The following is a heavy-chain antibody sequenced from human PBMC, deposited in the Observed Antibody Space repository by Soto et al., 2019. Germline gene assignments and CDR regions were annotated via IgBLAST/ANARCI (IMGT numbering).Heavy chain of an antibody. V-gene: IGHV3-23*01. J-gene: IGHJ4*02. CDR1: GFTFSSYA. Sequence: EVQLLESGGGLVQPGGSLRLSCAASGFTFSSYAMSWVRQAPGKGLEWVSAISGSGGSTYYADSVKGRFTISRDNSKNTMYLQMNSLRAEDTAVYYCAKAAPPPVIAPLDFDYWGQGTLVTVSS. CDR2: ISGSGGST. CDR3: AKAAPPPVIAPLDFDY. D-gene: IGHD3-16*02.